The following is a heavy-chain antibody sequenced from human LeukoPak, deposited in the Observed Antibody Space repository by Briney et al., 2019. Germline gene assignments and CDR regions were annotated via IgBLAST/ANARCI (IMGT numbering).Heavy chain of an antibody. Sequence: TGGTLRLSCAASGFTFSNYGMSWVRQAPGKGLEWVSAISGSGGSTYYADSVKGRFTISRDNSKNTLYLQMNSLRAEDTAVYYCTKDMGDRMVVVITICDYWGQGTLVTVSS. CDR2: ISGSGGST. D-gene: IGHD3-22*01. J-gene: IGHJ4*02. CDR3: TKDMGDRMVVVITICDY. V-gene: IGHV3-23*01. CDR1: GFTFSNYG.